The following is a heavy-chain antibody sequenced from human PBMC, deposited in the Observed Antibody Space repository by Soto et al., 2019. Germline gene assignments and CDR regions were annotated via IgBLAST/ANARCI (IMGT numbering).Heavy chain of an antibody. D-gene: IGHD2-2*01. CDR1: GGSVSNDY. J-gene: IGHJ4*02. Sequence: PSETLSLTCTVSGGSVSNDYWSWIRQPPGKGPEWIGYIYYSGSTNYNPSLKSRVTISIDTSKNQFSLKVTSVTAADTAVYYCARHGRDCSSTSCYAFHFDYWGQGTLVTVSS. CDR3: ARHGRDCSSTSCYAFHFDY. V-gene: IGHV4-59*02. CDR2: IYYSGST.